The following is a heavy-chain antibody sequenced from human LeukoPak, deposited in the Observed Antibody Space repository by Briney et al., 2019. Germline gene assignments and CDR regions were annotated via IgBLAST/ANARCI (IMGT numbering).Heavy chain of an antibody. D-gene: IGHD3-3*01. CDR3: TRSDGRLFGATLGAFDI. CDR1: GGSISSSSYY. J-gene: IGHJ3*02. V-gene: IGHV4-39*07. CDR2: IYYSGST. Sequence: SETLSLTCTVSGGSISSSSYYWGWIRQPPGKGLEWIGSIYYSGSTYYNPSLKSRVTISVDTSKNQFSLKLSSVTAADTAVYYCTRSDGRLFGATLGAFDIWGQGTVVTVSS.